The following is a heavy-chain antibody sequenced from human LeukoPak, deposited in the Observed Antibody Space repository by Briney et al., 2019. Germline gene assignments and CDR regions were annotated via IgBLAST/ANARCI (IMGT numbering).Heavy chain of an antibody. Sequence: GSLRLSCAGSGFTFSRYSMNWVRQAPGTGLEWVSSISGSSSYIYYADSVKGRFTNSRDNVKNSLYLQKNSLRSEDTAVYYCARDRETVAGTRGWFDPWGQGTLVTVSS. CDR3: ARDRETVAGTRGWFDP. D-gene: IGHD6-19*01. CDR1: GFTFSRYS. J-gene: IGHJ5*02. V-gene: IGHV3-21*01. CDR2: ISGSSSYI.